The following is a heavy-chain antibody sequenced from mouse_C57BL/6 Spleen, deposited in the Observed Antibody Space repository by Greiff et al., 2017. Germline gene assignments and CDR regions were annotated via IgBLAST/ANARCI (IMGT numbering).Heavy chain of an antibody. D-gene: IGHD2-5*01. Sequence: VQLQQPGAELVMPGASVKLSCKASGYTFTSYWMHWVKQRPGQGLEWIGEIDPSDSYTNYNQKFKGKSTLTVDKSSSTAYMQLSSLTSEDSAVYYCARAPPYYSNYYAMDYWGQGTSVTVSS. J-gene: IGHJ4*01. V-gene: IGHV1-69*01. CDR2: IDPSDSYT. CDR3: ARAPPYYSNYYAMDY. CDR1: GYTFTSYW.